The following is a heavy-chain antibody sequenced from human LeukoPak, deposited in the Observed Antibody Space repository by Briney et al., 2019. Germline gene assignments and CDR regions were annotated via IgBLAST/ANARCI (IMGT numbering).Heavy chain of an antibody. CDR3: AKDPGMVGAAPGNY. V-gene: IGHV3-23*01. CDR2: ISGTGDNS. CDR1: GFAFSSYD. J-gene: IGHJ4*02. D-gene: IGHD2-15*01. Sequence: GGSLRLSCAASGFAFSSYDMNWVRQAAGKGLEWVSQISGTGDNSDYADSVKGRFTISRDNSKRTLYLQLNNLRVEDTAIYYCAKDPGMVGAAPGNYWGQGTLVTVSS.